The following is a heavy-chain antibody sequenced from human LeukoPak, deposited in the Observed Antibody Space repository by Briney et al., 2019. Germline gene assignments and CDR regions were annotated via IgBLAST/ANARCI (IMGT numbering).Heavy chain of an antibody. Sequence: ASVKVSCKASGGTFSSYAISWVRQAPGQGLEWMGWIIPIFGTANYAQKFQGRVTITTDESTSTAYMELSSLRSEDTAVYYCAGGEGIAVARLRFDYYYYMDVWGKGTTVTVSS. V-gene: IGHV1-69*05. CDR1: GGTFSSYA. CDR2: IIPIFGTA. D-gene: IGHD6-19*01. CDR3: AGGEGIAVARLRFDYYYYMDV. J-gene: IGHJ6*03.